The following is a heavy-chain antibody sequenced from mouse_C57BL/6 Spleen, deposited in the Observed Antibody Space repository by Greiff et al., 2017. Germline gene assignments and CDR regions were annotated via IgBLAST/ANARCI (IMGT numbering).Heavy chain of an antibody. D-gene: IGHD1-1*01. V-gene: IGHV1-15*01. J-gene: IGHJ2*01. CDR3: TRGPYYYGSRDYFDY. Sequence: QVQLQQSGAELVRPGASVTLSCKASGYTFTDYEMHWVKQTPVHGLEWIGAIDPETGGTAYNQKFKGKAILTADKSSSTAYMELRSLTSEDSAVYYCTRGPYYYGSRDYFDYWGQGTTLTVSS. CDR2: IDPETGGT. CDR1: GYTFTDYE.